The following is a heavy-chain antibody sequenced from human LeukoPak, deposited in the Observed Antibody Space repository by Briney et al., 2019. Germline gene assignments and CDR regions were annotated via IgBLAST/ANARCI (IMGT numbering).Heavy chain of an antibody. CDR1: GYTFTSYG. J-gene: IGHJ2*01. Sequence: ASVTVSCKASGYTFTSYGISWVRQAPGQGLEWMGWISAYNGNTNYAQKLQGRVTMTTDTSTSTAYMELRSLRSDDTAVYYCARDSTLDWFPRDWYFDLWGRGTLVTVSS. CDR2: ISAYNGNT. CDR3: ARDSTLDWFPRDWYFDL. D-gene: IGHD3-9*01. V-gene: IGHV1-18*04.